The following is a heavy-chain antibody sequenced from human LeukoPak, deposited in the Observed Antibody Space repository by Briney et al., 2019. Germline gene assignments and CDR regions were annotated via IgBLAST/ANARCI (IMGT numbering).Heavy chain of an antibody. J-gene: IGHJ4*02. Sequence: PSETMSLTCTVSGGSISSYYWSWIRQPPGKGLEWIGYIYYSGSTNYNPSLKSRFTISVDTSKNQSSLKLSSMTAADTAVYYCARDSRRDSSGYSIDYWGQGTLVTVSS. CDR3: ARDSRRDSSGYSIDY. CDR2: IYYSGST. V-gene: IGHV4-59*01. D-gene: IGHD3-22*01. CDR1: GGSISSYY.